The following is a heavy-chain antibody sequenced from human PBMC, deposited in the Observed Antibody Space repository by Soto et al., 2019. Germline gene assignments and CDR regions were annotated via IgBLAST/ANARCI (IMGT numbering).Heavy chain of an antibody. CDR2: IIPILGIA. J-gene: IGHJ4*02. CDR1: GGTFSSYT. D-gene: IGHD5-12*01. Sequence: QVQLVQSGAEVKKPGSSVKVSCKASGGTFSSYTISWVRQAPGQGLEWMGRIIPILGIANYAQKFQGRVTITADKSTSTAYMELSSLRSEDTAVYYCARVDGRRNIVATGDYWGQGTLVTVSS. V-gene: IGHV1-69*02. CDR3: ARVDGRRNIVATGDY.